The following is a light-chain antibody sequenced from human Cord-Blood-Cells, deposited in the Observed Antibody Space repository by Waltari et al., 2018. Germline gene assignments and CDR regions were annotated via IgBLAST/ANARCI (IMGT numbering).Light chain of an antibody. CDR3: QQSYSTPFT. J-gene: IGKJ3*01. CDR2: AAS. CDR1: QSISSY. V-gene: IGKV1-39*01. Sequence: DIQMTQSPSSLSASGGDSVTITCRASQSISSYFNWYQQKLGKAPKLLIYAASSLQSGVPSRFSGSGSGTDFTLTISSLQPEDFATYYCQQSYSTPFTFGPGTKVDIK.